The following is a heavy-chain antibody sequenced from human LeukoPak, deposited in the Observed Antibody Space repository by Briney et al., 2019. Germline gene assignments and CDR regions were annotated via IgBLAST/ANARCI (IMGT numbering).Heavy chain of an antibody. V-gene: IGHV4-30-2*01. D-gene: IGHD3-22*01. Sequence: SETLSLTCTVSGGSTSSGGYYWSWIRQPPGKGLEWIGYIYHSGSTYYNPSLKSRVTISVDRSKNQFSPKLSSVTAADTAVYYCARDPLNYYDSSVPVYWGQGTLVTVSS. CDR1: GGSTSSGGYY. CDR3: ARDPLNYYDSSVPVY. J-gene: IGHJ4*02. CDR2: IYHSGST.